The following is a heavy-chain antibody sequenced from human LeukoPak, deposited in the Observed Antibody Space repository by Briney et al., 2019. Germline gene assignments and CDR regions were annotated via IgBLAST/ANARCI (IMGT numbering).Heavy chain of an antibody. Sequence: GGSLRLSCAASGFTFSSYEMNWVRQAPGKGLEWVAVISYDGSNKYYADSVKGRFTISRDNSKNTLYLQMNSLRAEDTAVYYRARGEAVAGRFDYWGQGTLVTVSP. D-gene: IGHD6-19*01. CDR3: ARGEAVAGRFDY. CDR2: ISYDGSNK. J-gene: IGHJ4*02. CDR1: GFTFSSYE. V-gene: IGHV3-30*03.